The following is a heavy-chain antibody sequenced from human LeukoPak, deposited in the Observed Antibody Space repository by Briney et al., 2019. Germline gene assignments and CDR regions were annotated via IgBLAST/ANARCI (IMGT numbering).Heavy chain of an antibody. J-gene: IGHJ4*02. CDR3: ALRDGHSTSSGDN. Sequence: SETLSLTCAVYGGSFSGYYWSRIRQPPGKGLEWIGEINHSGSTNYNPSLKTRLTLSVDTSKNQFSLNLSSVTAADTAVYYCALRDGHSTSSGDNWGQGTLVTVSS. CDR2: INHSGST. V-gene: IGHV4-34*01. CDR1: GGSFSGYY. D-gene: IGHD6-6*01.